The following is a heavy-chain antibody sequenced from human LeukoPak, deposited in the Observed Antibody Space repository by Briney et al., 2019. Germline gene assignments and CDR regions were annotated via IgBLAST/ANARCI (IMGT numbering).Heavy chain of an antibody. CDR2: TYSNGRT. CDR1: GFTVSSNY. D-gene: IGHD6-19*01. Sequence: GGSLRLSCAASGFTVSSNYMSWVRQAPGKGLEWVSVTYSNGRTYYADSVKGRFTISRDNAENSLYLQMNSLRDEDTAVYYCARDPYSGGYGAYYYYYMDVWGKGTTVTVSS. J-gene: IGHJ6*03. V-gene: IGHV3-53*01. CDR3: ARDPYSGGYGAYYYYYMDV.